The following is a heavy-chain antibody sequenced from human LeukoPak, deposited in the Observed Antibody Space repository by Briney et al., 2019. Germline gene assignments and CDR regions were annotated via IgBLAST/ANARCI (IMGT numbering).Heavy chain of an antibody. CDR3: ASRRRFEAWFDP. J-gene: IGHJ5*02. D-gene: IGHD3-9*01. CDR2: IIPIFGTT. Sequence: SVKVSCKASGGTFNSYAINWVRQAPGQGLEWMGVIIPIFGTTNYAQTFQGRVTITADESTSTAYMELSSLRSEDTAVYYCASRRRFEAWFDPWGQGTLVTVSS. V-gene: IGHV1-69*13. CDR1: GGTFNSYA.